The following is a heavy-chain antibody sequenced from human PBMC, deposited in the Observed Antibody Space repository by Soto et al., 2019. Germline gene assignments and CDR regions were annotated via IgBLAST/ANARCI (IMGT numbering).Heavy chain of an antibody. Sequence: SVKVSCKASGGTFSSYAISWVRQAPGQGLEWMGGIIPIFGTANYAQKFQGRVTITADESTSTAYMELSSLRSEDTAVYYCARERDCSGGSCYPGPWFDPWGQGTLVTVSS. CDR2: IIPIFGTA. V-gene: IGHV1-69*13. J-gene: IGHJ5*02. CDR3: ARERDCSGGSCYPGPWFDP. D-gene: IGHD2-15*01. CDR1: GGTFSSYA.